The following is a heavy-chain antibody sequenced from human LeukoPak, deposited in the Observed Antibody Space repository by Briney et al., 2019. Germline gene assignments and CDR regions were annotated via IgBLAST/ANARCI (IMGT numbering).Heavy chain of an antibody. D-gene: IGHD3-22*01. CDR3: ARDVSWYYDSSGYLFDY. CDR1: GGSISSYY. J-gene: IGHJ4*02. V-gene: IGHV4-59*01. Sequence: PSETLSLTCTVSGGSISSYYWSWIRQPPGKGLEWIGYIYYSGSTNYNPSLKSRVTISVDTSKNQFSLKLSSVTAADTAVYYCARDVSWYYDSSGYLFDYWGQGTLVTVSS. CDR2: IYYSGST.